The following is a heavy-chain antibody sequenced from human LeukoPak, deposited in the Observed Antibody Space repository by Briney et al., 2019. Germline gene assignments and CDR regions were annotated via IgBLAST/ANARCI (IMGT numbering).Heavy chain of an antibody. CDR3: AKNPTLRYFDLFDY. J-gene: IGHJ4*02. V-gene: IGHV3-23*01. Sequence: GGSLRLSCAASGFTFSNYGMSWVRQAPGKGLEEISPIGATGADTYYADSVKGRFTISRDNSKNTLYLQMNSLRAEDTAVYYCAKNPTLRYFDLFDYWGQGTLVTVSS. CDR1: GFTFSNYG. CDR2: IGATGADT. D-gene: IGHD3-9*01.